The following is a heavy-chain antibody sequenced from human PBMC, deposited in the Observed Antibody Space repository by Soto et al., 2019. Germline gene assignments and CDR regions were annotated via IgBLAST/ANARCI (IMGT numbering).Heavy chain of an antibody. CDR3: ARVSGGSSPYYFDY. J-gene: IGHJ4*02. V-gene: IGHV1-69*02. CDR2: IIPILGIA. D-gene: IGHD6-6*01. Sequence: GASVKVSCKASGGTFSSYTISWVRQAPGQGLEWMGRIIPILGIANYAQKFQGRVTITADKSTSTAYMELSSLRSEDTAVYYCARVSGGSSPYYFDYWGQGTLVTVSS. CDR1: GGTFSSYT.